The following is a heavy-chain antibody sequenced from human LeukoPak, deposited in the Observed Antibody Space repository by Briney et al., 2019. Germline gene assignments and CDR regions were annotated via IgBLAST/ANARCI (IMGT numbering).Heavy chain of an antibody. D-gene: IGHD4-11*01. CDR1: GFTFSSYW. J-gene: IGHJ3*02. Sequence: EGSLRLSCAASGFTFSSYWMHWVRHAPGKGLVWVSRINSDETRTNFADSVKGRFTISRDNAKNTLYLQMNSLRAEDTAVYYCAKDVAVTTYSAFDIWGQGTMVTVSS. CDR2: INSDETRT. CDR3: AKDVAVTTYSAFDI. V-gene: IGHV3-74*01.